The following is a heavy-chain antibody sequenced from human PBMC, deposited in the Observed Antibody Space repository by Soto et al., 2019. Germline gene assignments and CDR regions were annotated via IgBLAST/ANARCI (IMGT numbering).Heavy chain of an antibody. Sequence: AGESLKISCKVSGDSFTGFWIGWVRQMPGKGLEWLGSIYPRDSDTRYSPSFQGQVTISADKSLSTAYLQWNSLQASDTAIYYCARQHPLERRVWYTWGQGTRVTVSS. CDR2: IYPRDSDT. D-gene: IGHD6-19*01. J-gene: IGHJ4*02. CDR3: ARQHPLERRVWYT. V-gene: IGHV5-51*01. CDR1: GDSFTGFW.